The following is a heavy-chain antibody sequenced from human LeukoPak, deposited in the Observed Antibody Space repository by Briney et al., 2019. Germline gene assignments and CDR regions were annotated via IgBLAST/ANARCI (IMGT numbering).Heavy chain of an antibody. CDR3: ARERAGSDAFDI. D-gene: IGHD6-19*01. V-gene: IGHV3-23*01. Sequence: GGSLRLSCAASGFTFSSYAMSWVRQAPGKGLEWVSGISGSGGSTYYAGSVKGRFTISRENAKNSLYLQMNSLRAGDTAVCYCARERAGSDAFDIWGQGTMVTVSS. CDR2: ISGSGGST. CDR1: GFTFSSYA. J-gene: IGHJ3*02.